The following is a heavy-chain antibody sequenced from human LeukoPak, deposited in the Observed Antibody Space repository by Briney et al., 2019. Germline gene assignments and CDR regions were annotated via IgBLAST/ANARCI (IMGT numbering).Heavy chain of an antibody. J-gene: IGHJ4*02. CDR1: GYTFTGYY. V-gene: IGHV1-2*02. CDR2: INPNSGGT. Sequence: ASVKVSCKASGYTFTGYYMHWVRQAPGQGLEWMGWINPNSGGTNYAQKFQGRVTMTRDTSISTAYMELSGLRSDDTAVYYCARDTLRIAAAGNFDYWGQGTLVTVSS. D-gene: IGHD6-13*01. CDR3: ARDTLRIAAAGNFDY.